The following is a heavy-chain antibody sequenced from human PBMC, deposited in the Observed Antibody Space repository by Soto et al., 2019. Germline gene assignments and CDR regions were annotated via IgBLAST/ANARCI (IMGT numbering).Heavy chain of an antibody. D-gene: IGHD6-13*01. V-gene: IGHV4-59*08. J-gene: IGHJ4*02. CDR3: ARQQQLVLDY. CDR2: IYYSEGT. CDR1: GGSITSYY. Sequence: SETLSLTCTVSGGSITSYYWSCIRQPPGKGLEWIGYIYYSEGTNYNPSLSSRVTISVDTSKNEFSLKLSSVTAADTAVYYCARQQQLVLDYWGQGTLVTVSS.